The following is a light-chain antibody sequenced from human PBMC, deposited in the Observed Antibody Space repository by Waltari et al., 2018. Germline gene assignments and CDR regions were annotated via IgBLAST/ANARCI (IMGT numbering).Light chain of an antibody. CDR3: CSYAGNYSVV. J-gene: IGLJ2*01. CDR2: DVS. Sequence: QSALTQPRSVSGSPGQSVTISCTGTSGDVGGYDYVSWYQQHPGKAPKLMIYDVSKRPSGVPDLFSGSKSGNTASLTSSRLQAEDEADYYCCSYAGNYSVVFGVGTKLTVL. CDR1: SGDVGGYDY. V-gene: IGLV2-11*01.